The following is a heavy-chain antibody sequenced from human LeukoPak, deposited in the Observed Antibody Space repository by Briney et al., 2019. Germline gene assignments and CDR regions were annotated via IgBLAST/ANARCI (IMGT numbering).Heavy chain of an antibody. CDR3: ASAFYGGNPDAGY. J-gene: IGHJ4*02. Sequence: GGSLRLSCAASGFTVSRNYMSWVRQAPGKGLEWVSGIYSDGNTYYADSVKGRFTISRDNSKNTLYLQMNSLRAEDTAVYYCASAFYGGNPDAGYWGQGTLVTVSS. D-gene: IGHD4-23*01. CDR2: IYSDGNT. V-gene: IGHV3-53*01. CDR1: GFTVSRNY.